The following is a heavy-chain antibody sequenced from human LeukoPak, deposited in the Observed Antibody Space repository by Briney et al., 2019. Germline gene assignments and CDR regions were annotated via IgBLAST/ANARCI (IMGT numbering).Heavy chain of an antibody. CDR2: ISGSGGST. V-gene: IGHV3-23*01. D-gene: IGHD1-26*01. J-gene: IGHJ4*02. Sequence: GGSLRLSCAASGFRFSDQYIDWVRQAPGKGLEWVSVISGSGGSTYYADSVKGRFTISRDNSKSTLYLQMDSLRAEDTAVYYCASQGIVGTTALFDYWGQGTLVTVSS. CDR3: ASQGIVGTTALFDY. CDR1: GFRFSDQY.